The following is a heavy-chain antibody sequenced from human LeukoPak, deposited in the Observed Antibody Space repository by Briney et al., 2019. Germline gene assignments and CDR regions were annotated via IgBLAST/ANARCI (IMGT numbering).Heavy chain of an antibody. Sequence: GESLKISCKGSGYSFTTYWIGWVRQMPGKGLEWVGIINPGDSEPRYQPSFQGQVTISADKSISTAYLQWSSLKASDTAMYYCARHGLGSSWFGFDYWGQGTLVTVSS. CDR3: ARHGLGSSWFGFDY. J-gene: IGHJ4*02. D-gene: IGHD6-13*01. V-gene: IGHV5-51*01. CDR1: GYSFTTYW. CDR2: INPGDSEP.